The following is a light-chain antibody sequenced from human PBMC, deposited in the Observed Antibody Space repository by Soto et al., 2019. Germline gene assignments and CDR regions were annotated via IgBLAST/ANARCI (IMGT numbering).Light chain of an antibody. CDR1: HSVSSY. V-gene: IGKV3-11*01. Sequence: EIVLTQSPATLSLSPGERATLSCRASHSVSSYLAWYHQKPGQAPRLLIYDPSNRDTGIPARVSDSGSGTDFTISTSRLEREDFAVYYGQQRSTWPGVGGGTKVESK. J-gene: IGKJ4*01. CDR3: QQRSTWPG. CDR2: DPS.